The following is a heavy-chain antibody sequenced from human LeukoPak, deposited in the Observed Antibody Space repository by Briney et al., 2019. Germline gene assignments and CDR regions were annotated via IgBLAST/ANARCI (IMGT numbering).Heavy chain of an antibody. CDR2: ISSSSSYI. D-gene: IGHD3-9*01. J-gene: IGHJ3*02. Sequence: GGSLRLSCAASGFTLRTYTMNWVRQAPGKGLEWVSSISSSSSYIYYADSVKGRFTISRDNAKNSLYLQMNSLRAEDTAVYYCARDTYDILTGYYKWAFDIWGQGTMVTVSS. CDR1: GFTLRTYT. V-gene: IGHV3-21*06. CDR3: ARDTYDILTGYYKWAFDI.